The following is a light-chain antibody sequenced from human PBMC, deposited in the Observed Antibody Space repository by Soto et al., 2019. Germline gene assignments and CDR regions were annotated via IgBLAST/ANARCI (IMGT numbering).Light chain of an antibody. CDR2: GAS. CDR3: QQYGSSPRT. V-gene: IGKV3-20*01. Sequence: EVVLTQSPGTLSLSPGERATLSCRASRSVSSIYLAWYQQKPGQAPRLLIYGASSRATGIPDRFSGSGSGTDFTLTISRLEPEDFAVYYCQQYGSSPRTFGQGTKVEIK. J-gene: IGKJ1*01. CDR1: RSVSSIY.